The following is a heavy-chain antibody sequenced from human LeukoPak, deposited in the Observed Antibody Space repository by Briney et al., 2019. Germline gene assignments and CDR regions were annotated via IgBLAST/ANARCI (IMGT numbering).Heavy chain of an antibody. CDR2: INPDSGGT. CDR3: ARELHSGTYLFLDY. Sequence: GASVRVSCKASGYTLTGYYMHWVRQAPEQGLEWMGWINPDSGGTNYAQKFQGRVTMTRDTSINTAYMELNRLRSDDTAVYYCARELHSGTYLFLDYWGQGTLVTVSS. CDR1: GYTLTGYY. V-gene: IGHV1-2*02. D-gene: IGHD1-26*01. J-gene: IGHJ4*02.